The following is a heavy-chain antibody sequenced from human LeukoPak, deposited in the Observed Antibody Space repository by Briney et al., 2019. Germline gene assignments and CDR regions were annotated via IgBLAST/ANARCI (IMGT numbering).Heavy chain of an antibody. Sequence: ASVKVSCKASGYTFTGYYMHWVRQAPAQGVEWMGWINPNSGGTNYAQKFQGRVTMTRDTPISTAYMELSRLRSDDTAVYYCARGDSSSWSGGNWFDPWGQGTLVTVSS. CDR1: GYTFTGYY. V-gene: IGHV1-2*02. D-gene: IGHD6-13*01. J-gene: IGHJ5*02. CDR3: ARGDSSSWSGGNWFDP. CDR2: INPNSGGT.